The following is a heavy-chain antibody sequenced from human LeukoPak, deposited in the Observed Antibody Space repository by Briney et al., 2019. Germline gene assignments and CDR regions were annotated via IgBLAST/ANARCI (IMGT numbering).Heavy chain of an antibody. D-gene: IGHD3-22*01. J-gene: IGHJ4*02. CDR1: GGSISSYY. CDR3: ARVLYNYYDSSGYYYFDY. Sequence: SETLSLTCTVSGGSISSYYWSWIRQPPGKGLEWIGYIYYSGSTNYNPPLKSRVTISVDTSKNQFSLKLSSVTAADTAVYYCARVLYNYYDSSGYYYFDYWGQGTLVTVSS. V-gene: IGHV4-59*01. CDR2: IYYSGST.